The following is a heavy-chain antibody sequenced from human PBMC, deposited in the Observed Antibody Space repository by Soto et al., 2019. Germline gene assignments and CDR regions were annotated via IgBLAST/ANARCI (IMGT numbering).Heavy chain of an antibody. D-gene: IGHD5-12*01. V-gene: IGHV1-58*01. CDR1: GFTFTSSA. Sequence: SVKVSCKASGFTFTSSAVQWVRQARGQRLEWIGWIVVGSGNTNYAQKFQERVTITRDMSTSTAYMELSSLRSEDAAVYYCAAAGMATINVYWGQGTLVTVSS. CDR2: IVVGSGNT. J-gene: IGHJ4*02. CDR3: AAAGMATINVY.